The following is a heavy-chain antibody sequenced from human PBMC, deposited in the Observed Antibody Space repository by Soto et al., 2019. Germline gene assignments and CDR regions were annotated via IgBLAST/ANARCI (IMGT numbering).Heavy chain of an antibody. Sequence: QVQLVQSGAEVKKPGASVKVSCKASGYRFSSYAIHWVRQAPGQRLEWMVWMNTGTGSTKYSQKVQGRVTITRNTPASTAYIELMSLRPEHTAVYYCATGGAAVADTSFDSLRPGTLVTVSS. CDR2: MNTGTGST. CDR3: ATGGAAVADTSFDS. J-gene: IGHJ4*02. V-gene: IGHV1-3*04. CDR1: GYRFSSYA. D-gene: IGHD6-19*01.